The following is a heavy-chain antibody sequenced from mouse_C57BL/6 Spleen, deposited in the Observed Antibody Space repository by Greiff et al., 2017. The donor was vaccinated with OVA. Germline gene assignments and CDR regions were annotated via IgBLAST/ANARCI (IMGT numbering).Heavy chain of an antibody. Sequence: QVQLKESGAELVKPGASVKISCKASGYAFSSYWMNWVKQRPGKGLEWIGQIYPGDGDTNYNGKFKGKATLTADKSSSTAYMQLSSLTSEDSAVYFCARSTAQGAWFAYWGQGTLVTVSA. J-gene: IGHJ3*01. CDR2: IYPGDGDT. CDR3: ARSTAQGAWFAY. D-gene: IGHD3-2*02. V-gene: IGHV1-80*01. CDR1: GYAFSSYW.